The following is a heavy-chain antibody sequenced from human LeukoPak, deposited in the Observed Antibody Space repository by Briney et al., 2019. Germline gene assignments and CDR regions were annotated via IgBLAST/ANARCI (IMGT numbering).Heavy chain of an antibody. CDR3: ARDYSKNIVVVPAPPFDP. J-gene: IGHJ5*02. D-gene: IGHD2-2*01. CDR2: INPNSGGT. CDR1: GYTVTGCY. V-gene: IGHV1-2*02. Sequence: ASVKVSCKASGYTVTGCYMHWVRQAPGQGLEWMGWINPNSGGTNYAQKFQGRVTMTRDTSIRTAYMELSRLRSDDTAVYYCARDYSKNIVVVPAPPFDPWGQGTLVTVSS.